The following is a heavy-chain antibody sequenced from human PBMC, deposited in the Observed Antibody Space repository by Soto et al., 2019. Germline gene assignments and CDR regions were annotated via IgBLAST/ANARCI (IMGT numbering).Heavy chain of an antibody. D-gene: IGHD3-9*01. J-gene: IGHJ6*03. CDR1: GGSFSGHY. Sequence: QVQLQQWGAGLLKPSETLSLTCAVYGGSFSGHYWSWIRQPPGKGLEWIGESNHSGSTNYNPSLKSRVTISVDTSKNQFSLKLSSVTAADTAVYYCARGTRYSDWPTLRGHYYYYMDVWGNGTTVTVSS. V-gene: IGHV4-34*01. CDR3: ARGTRYSDWPTLRGHYYYYMDV. CDR2: SNHSGST.